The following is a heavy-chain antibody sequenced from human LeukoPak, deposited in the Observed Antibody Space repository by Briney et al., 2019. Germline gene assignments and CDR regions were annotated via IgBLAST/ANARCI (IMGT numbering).Heavy chain of an antibody. J-gene: IGHJ4*02. Sequence: PGRSLRLSCAASGLRFRNYGMHWVRQAPDKGLEWVAVIWYDGSNQYYVDSVKGRFTVSRDNAKNTLYLQMNSLRAEDTAVYYCAADRNSGKYYDYWGQGTLVTVSS. CDR2: IWYDGSNQ. CDR1: GLRFRNYG. V-gene: IGHV3-33*01. D-gene: IGHD1-26*01. CDR3: AADRNSGKYYDY.